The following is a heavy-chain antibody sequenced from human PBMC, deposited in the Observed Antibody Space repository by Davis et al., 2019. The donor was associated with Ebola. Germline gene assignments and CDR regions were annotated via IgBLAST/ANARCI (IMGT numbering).Heavy chain of an antibody. J-gene: IGHJ4*02. Sequence: GESLKISCAASGFTFNDYYMSWIRQAPGKGLEWVSSIIGGANSIYYADSVKGRFTISRDNTKNSLYLHLNNLRAEDTAVYYCARRLEAWDFWGQGTLVTVSS. CDR3: ARRLEAWDF. D-gene: IGHD1-1*01. CDR2: IIGGANSI. V-gene: IGHV3-11*01. CDR1: GFTFNDYY.